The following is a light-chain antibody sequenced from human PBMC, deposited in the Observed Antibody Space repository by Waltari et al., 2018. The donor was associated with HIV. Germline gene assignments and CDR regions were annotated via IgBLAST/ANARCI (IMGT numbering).Light chain of an antibody. CDR1: QSVRTK. CDR3: QQYDYWPPWT. V-gene: IGKV3-15*01. J-gene: IGKJ1*01. CDR2: GAS. Sequence: VMTQSPATLSVSPGDRTTLSCRASQSVRTKLAWYQQKPGQPPRLLIYGASTRATGIAARFSGSGYGTEFTLTINSLQSEDYAVYYCQQYDYWPPWTFGQGTKVEMK.